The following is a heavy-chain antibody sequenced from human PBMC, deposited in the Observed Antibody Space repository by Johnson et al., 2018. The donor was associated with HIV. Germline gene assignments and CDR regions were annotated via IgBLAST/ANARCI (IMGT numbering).Heavy chain of an antibody. Sequence: QVRLVESGGGWVKPGGSLSLSCAASGFTFSDSYMNWIRQAPGKGLEWVSYISGSDGAIWYADSVKGRFTVSRDNSKNTLYLQMNSLRAEDTAVYYCARGRITMVQGVIFGAFDIWGQGTMVTVSS. J-gene: IGHJ3*02. CDR1: GFTFSDSY. D-gene: IGHD3-10*01. CDR3: ARGRITMVQGVIFGAFDI. V-gene: IGHV3-11*04. CDR2: ISGSDGAI.